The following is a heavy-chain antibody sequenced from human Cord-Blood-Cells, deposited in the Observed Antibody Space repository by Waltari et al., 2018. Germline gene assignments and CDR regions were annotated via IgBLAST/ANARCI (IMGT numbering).Heavy chain of an antibody. D-gene: IGHD2-2*02. Sequence: QVQLVQSGAEVKKPGASVKVSCKASGYTFTRYYMHWVRQAPGQGLEWMGIINPSGGSTSYAQKFQGRVTMTRDTSTSPVYIEGSSLRSEDTAVYYCARDQGRIVVVPAAIYAFDIWGQGTMVTVSS. CDR2: INPSGGST. CDR3: ARDQGRIVVVPAAIYAFDI. V-gene: IGHV1-46*01. J-gene: IGHJ3*02. CDR1: GYTFTRYY.